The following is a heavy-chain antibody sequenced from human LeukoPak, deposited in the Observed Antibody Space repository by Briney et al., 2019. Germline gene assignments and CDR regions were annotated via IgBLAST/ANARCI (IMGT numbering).Heavy chain of an antibody. D-gene: IGHD3-22*01. CDR3: ARWSHDSFGYYWISS. Sequence: GGSLRLSCAASGFTFSGHWMTRVRQAPGKGLQWVASIRQDGSVKYYVDSVQGRFIISRDNAMNSLYLQMNSLRAEDTAVYYCARWSHDSFGYYWISSWGQGTLVTVSS. V-gene: IGHV3-7*01. J-gene: IGHJ5*02. CDR1: GFTFSGHW. CDR2: IRQDGSVK.